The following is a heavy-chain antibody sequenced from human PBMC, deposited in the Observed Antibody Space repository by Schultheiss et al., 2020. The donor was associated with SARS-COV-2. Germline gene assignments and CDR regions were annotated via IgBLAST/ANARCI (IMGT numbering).Heavy chain of an antibody. J-gene: IGHJ3*02. V-gene: IGHV4-38-2*01. CDR1: GYSISSGYY. D-gene: IGHD3-10*01. Sequence: SETLSLTCAVSGYSISSGYYWSWIRQPAGKGLEWIGRIYHSGSTYYNPSLKSRVTISVDTSKNQFSLKLSSVTAADTAVYYCARVSLLWFGELFSYAFDIWGQGTMVTVSS. CDR3: ARVSLLWFGELFSYAFDI. CDR2: IYHSGST.